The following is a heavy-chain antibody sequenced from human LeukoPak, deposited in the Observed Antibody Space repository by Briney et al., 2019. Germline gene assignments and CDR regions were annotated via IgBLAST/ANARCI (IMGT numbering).Heavy chain of an antibody. CDR1: GFTFSSYW. CDR3: ARAHDGSGYYLGY. CDR2: IKQDGSEK. Sequence: GSLRLSCAASGFTFSSYWMTWVRQAPGKGLEWVAKIKQDGSEKYYVDSVKGRFTISRDNAKNSLYLQMNSLGAEDTAVYYCARAHDGSGYYLGYWGQGTLVTVSS. J-gene: IGHJ4*02. V-gene: IGHV3-7*05. D-gene: IGHD3-22*01.